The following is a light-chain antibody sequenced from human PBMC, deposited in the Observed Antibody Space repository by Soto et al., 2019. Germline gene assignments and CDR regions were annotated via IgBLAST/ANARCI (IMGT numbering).Light chain of an antibody. CDR1: QSVSSY. CDR3: QQPYT. J-gene: IGKJ2*01. V-gene: IGKV3-11*01. Sequence: EIVLTQAPATLSLSPGERATLSCRASQSVSSYLACYQQKPGQAPRLLIYDASNRANGIPARFSGSGSGTDFTLTISSLEPEDFAVYYCQQPYTFGQGTKLEIK. CDR2: DAS.